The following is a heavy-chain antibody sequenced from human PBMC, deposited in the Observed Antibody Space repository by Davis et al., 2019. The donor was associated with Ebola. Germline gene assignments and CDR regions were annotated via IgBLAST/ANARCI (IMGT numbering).Heavy chain of an antibody. V-gene: IGHV3-23*05. D-gene: IGHD3-16*01. CDR2: ISNSGGST. CDR1: GFTFSSYA. Sequence: PGGSLRLSCAASGFTFSSYAMNWVRQAPGKGLEWVSGISNSGGSTYYADSVKGRFTISRDNSENTLYLQIHSLKAEDTAVYYCVGSVRSGYWGQGTLVTVSS. J-gene: IGHJ4*02. CDR3: VGSVRSGY.